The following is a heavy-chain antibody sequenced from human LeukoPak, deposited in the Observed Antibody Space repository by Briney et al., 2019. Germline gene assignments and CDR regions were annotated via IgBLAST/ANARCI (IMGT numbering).Heavy chain of an antibody. CDR3: ARAYSGSQFRFDY. D-gene: IGHD1-26*01. V-gene: IGHV3-53*01. Sequence: GGSLRLSCAASGFTVSSNYMSWVRQAPGKGLEWVSVIYSGGSTYYADSVKGRFTISRDNSKNTLYLQMNSLRAEDTAVYYCARAYSGSQFRFDYWGQGTLVTVSS. CDR1: GFTVSSNY. J-gene: IGHJ4*02. CDR2: IYSGGST.